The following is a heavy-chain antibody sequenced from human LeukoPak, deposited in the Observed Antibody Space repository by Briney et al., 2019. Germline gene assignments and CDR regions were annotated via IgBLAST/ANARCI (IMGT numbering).Heavy chain of an antibody. V-gene: IGHV1-2*02. CDR1: GYTFTGYY. Sequence: GASVNVSYTASGYTFTGYYMHWVRQAPGQRLEWMGWINPNSGGTNYAQKFQGRVTMTRDTSISTAYMELSRLRSDDTAVYSCARGAARGPKRVVDYWGQGTLVTVSS. CDR2: INPNSGGT. CDR3: ARGAARGPKRVVDY. D-gene: IGHD6-25*01. J-gene: IGHJ4*02.